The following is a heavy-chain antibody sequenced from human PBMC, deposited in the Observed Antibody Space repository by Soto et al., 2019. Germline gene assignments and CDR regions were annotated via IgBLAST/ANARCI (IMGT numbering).Heavy chain of an antibody. CDR2: IYHSGST. CDR1: GGSISSSNW. J-gene: IGHJ4*02. Sequence: SETLSLTCAVSGGSISSSNWWSWVRQPPGKGLEWIGEIYHSGSTNYNPSLKSRVTISVDTSKNQFSLKLSSVTAADTAVYYCARGGWRHIDYWGQGTLVTVSS. D-gene: IGHD3-3*01. V-gene: IGHV4-4*02. CDR3: ARGGWRHIDY.